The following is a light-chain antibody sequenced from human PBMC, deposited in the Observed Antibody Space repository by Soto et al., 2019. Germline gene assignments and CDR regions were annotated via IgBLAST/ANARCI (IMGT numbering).Light chain of an antibody. Sequence: EIVLTQSPGTLSLSPGERATLSCRASQSVTNNYLAWYQQKPGQAPRLLIYGASRRATGIPERFSGSGSGTDFTLTISRLEPEDFAVYYCHQCSYSPLTFGGGTKVEIK. CDR2: GAS. V-gene: IGKV3-20*01. J-gene: IGKJ4*01. CDR1: QSVTNNY. CDR3: HQCSYSPLT.